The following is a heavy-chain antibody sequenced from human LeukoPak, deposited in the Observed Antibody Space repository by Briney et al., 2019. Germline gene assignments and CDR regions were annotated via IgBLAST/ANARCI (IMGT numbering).Heavy chain of an antibody. Sequence: GRSLRLSCAVSGFMFSDYGMHWVRQAPGKGLEWVAAIWYDGSNIFYADSVKGRFTISRDNSKNALYLQMNSLRAEDTADYYCAKEGDRGEALYYYYMDVWGNGTTVTVSS. D-gene: IGHD3-10*01. V-gene: IGHV3-33*06. J-gene: IGHJ6*03. CDR3: AKEGDRGEALYYYYMDV. CDR2: IWYDGSNI. CDR1: GFMFSDYG.